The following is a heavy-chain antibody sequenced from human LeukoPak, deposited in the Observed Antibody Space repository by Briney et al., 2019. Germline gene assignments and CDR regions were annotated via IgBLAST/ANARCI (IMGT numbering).Heavy chain of an antibody. J-gene: IGHJ2*01. CDR2: IIPIFGTA. V-gene: IGHV1-69*13. CDR1: GGTFSSYA. D-gene: IGHD3-22*01. CDR3: ARPRLGYFDSSGYNGGNFDL. Sequence: SVKVSCKASGGTFSSYAISWVRQAPGQGLEWMGGIIPIFGTANYAQKFQGRVTITADESTSTAYMELSSLRSEDTAVYYCARPRLGYFDSSGYNGGNFDLWGRGTLVTVSS.